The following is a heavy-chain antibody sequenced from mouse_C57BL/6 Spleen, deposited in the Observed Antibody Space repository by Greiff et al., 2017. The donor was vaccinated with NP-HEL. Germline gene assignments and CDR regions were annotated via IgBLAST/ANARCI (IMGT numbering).Heavy chain of an antibody. Sequence: QVQLQQSGPGLVQPSQSLSITCTVSGFSLTSYGVHWVRQSPGKGLEWLGVIWSGGSTDYNAAFISSLSISKDNSKSQVFFKMNSRQADDTATYYCARTVTTVVDAIDYWGQGTSVTVSS. CDR3: ARTVTTVVDAIDY. CDR2: IWSGGST. V-gene: IGHV2-2*01. D-gene: IGHD1-1*01. CDR1: GFSLTSYG. J-gene: IGHJ4*01.